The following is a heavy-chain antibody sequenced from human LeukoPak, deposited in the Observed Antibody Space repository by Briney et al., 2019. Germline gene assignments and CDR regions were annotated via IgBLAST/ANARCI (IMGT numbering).Heavy chain of an antibody. CDR3: ARSSSGWVYYYYYYMDV. Sequence: SETLSLTCTVSGDSISSGYYWGWIRQPPGKGLEWIGSIYHSGSTYYNPSLKSRVTISVDTSKNQFSLKLSSVTAADTAVYYCARSSSGWVYYYYYYMDVWGKGTTVTVSS. CDR1: GDSISSGYY. CDR2: IYHSGST. D-gene: IGHD6-19*01. J-gene: IGHJ6*03. V-gene: IGHV4-38-2*02.